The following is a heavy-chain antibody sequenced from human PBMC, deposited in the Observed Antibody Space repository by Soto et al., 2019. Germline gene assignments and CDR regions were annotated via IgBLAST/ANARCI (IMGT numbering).Heavy chain of an antibody. CDR3: ARVRWPVAGPGHFDY. CDR1: GGSISSYY. J-gene: IGHJ4*02. Sequence: QVQLQESGPGLVKPSETLSLTCTVSGGSISSYYWSWIRQPPGKGLEWIGYIYYKGSTNYNPSLKSRVTISVDTSKNQLSVKRSSVTAADTAVYYCARVRWPVAGPGHFDYWGQGTLVAVSS. CDR2: IYYKGST. D-gene: IGHD6-19*01. V-gene: IGHV4-59*01.